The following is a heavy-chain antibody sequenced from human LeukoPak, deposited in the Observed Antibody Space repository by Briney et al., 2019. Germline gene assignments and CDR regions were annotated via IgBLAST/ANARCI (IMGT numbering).Heavy chain of an antibody. Sequence: GGSLRLSCAGSGFTFGGYGMHWFRQTPGKGLEWVAVIAYDGSRAFYADSVMGRFTISRDNSKNTMSVQMDDLRAEDTAVYYCTRYNNDHFDYWGQGTLVTVSS. CDR3: TRYNNDHFDY. V-gene: IGHV3-33*01. CDR2: IAYDGSRA. J-gene: IGHJ4*02. CDR1: GFTFGGYG. D-gene: IGHD1-14*01.